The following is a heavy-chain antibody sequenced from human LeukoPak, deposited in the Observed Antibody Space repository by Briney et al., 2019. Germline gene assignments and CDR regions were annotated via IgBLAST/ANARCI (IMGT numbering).Heavy chain of an antibody. CDR3: AREGYGGSWYDERIVGY. CDR1: GYTFSSYA. CDR2: FNAGDGDT. D-gene: IGHD6-13*01. Sequence: ASVKVSCKASGYTFSSYAIHWVRQAPGLRLEWMGWFNAGDGDTRSSQEFQGRVTMTRDTSISTAYMELSRLRSDDTAVYYCAREGYGGSWYDERIVGYWGQGTLVTVSS. V-gene: IGHV1-3*01. J-gene: IGHJ4*02.